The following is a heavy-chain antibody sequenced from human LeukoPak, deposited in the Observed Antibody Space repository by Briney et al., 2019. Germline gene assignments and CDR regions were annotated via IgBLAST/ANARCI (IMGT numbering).Heavy chain of an antibody. V-gene: IGHV4-34*01. CDR2: INHSGST. CDR3: ASCLSYYYDSSGHQVRDAFDI. D-gene: IGHD3-22*01. CDR1: GASFSGYY. Sequence: SEILSLTCAVYGASFSGYYWSWIRQPPGKGLEWIGEINHSGSTNYNPSLKSRVTISVDTSKNQFSLKLSSVTAADTAVYYCASCLSYYYDSSGHQVRDAFDIWGQGTMVTVSS. J-gene: IGHJ3*02.